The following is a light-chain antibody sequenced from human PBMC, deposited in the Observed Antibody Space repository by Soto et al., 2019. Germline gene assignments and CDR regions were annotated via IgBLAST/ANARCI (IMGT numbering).Light chain of an antibody. CDR3: QQFIDGWT. CDR2: DAS. Sequence: IQMTQSPSTLSASIGDRVTITCRASQSINNRLAWYQQMPGKGPNLLIYDASTLASGVPSRFRGSGSETEFTLTISGLQPDDFATYYCQQFIDGWTFGQGTKVDIK. CDR1: QSINNR. J-gene: IGKJ1*01. V-gene: IGKV1-5*01.